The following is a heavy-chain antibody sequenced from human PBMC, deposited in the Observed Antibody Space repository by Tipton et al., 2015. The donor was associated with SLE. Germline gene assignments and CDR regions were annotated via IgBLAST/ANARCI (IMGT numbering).Heavy chain of an antibody. CDR3: ARAARYSNYVDY. CDR2: IYSGGST. D-gene: IGHD4-11*01. V-gene: IGHV3-53*05. J-gene: IGHJ4*02. Sequence: SLRLSCAASGFTVSSNYMSWVRQAPGKGLEWVSVIYSGGSTYYADSVKARFTISRDNSKNTLYLQMNSLRAEDTAVYYCARAARYSNYVDYWGQGTLVTVSS. CDR1: GFTVSSNY.